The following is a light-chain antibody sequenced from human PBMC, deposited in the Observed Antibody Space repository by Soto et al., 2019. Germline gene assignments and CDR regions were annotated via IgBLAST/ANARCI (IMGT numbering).Light chain of an antibody. Sequence: QTVVTQPPSVSGAPGQRVTISCTGSSSNIGAPYDVHWYQQLPGTGPKLLIYGNGNRPSGVPDRFSGSKSGSSASLAISGVQAEDEGDYYCQSYDSSLSGAVFGAGTQLTVL. CDR1: SSNIGAPYD. J-gene: IGLJ7*01. CDR3: QSYDSSLSGAV. CDR2: GNG. V-gene: IGLV1-40*01.